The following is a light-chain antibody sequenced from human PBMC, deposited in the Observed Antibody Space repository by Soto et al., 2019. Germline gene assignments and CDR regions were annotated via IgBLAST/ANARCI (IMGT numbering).Light chain of an antibody. CDR3: QQYNNWPPWT. Sequence: EIVLTRSPATLSLSPGERATLSCRASQSVSTYLAWYQQKAGRPPRLLIYDASKRAPGIPARFSGSGSGTDFTLTISRLQSEDFAVYYCQQYNNWPPWTFGQGTKVDIK. J-gene: IGKJ1*01. CDR2: DAS. V-gene: IGKV3-11*01. CDR1: QSVSTY.